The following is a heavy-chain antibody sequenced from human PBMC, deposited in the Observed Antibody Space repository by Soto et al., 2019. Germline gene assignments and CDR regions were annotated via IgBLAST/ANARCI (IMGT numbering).Heavy chain of an antibody. CDR2: ISAYNGNT. Sequence: ASVKVSCKFSGYTFTSYGISWVRQAPGQGLEWMGWISAYNGNTNYVQKLQGRVTMTTDTSTSTAYMEPRSLRSDDKAVYYCARGRYDFWSGYPPDSYHYGTDVRGKGPTVTDS. J-gene: IGHJ6*04. V-gene: IGHV1-18*04. CDR1: GYTFTSYG. CDR3: ARGRYDFWSGYPPDSYHYGTDV. D-gene: IGHD3-3*01.